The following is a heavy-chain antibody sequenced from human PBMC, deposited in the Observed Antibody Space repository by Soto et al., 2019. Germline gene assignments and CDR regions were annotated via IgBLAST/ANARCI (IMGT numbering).Heavy chain of an antibody. CDR2: IYYSGST. Sequence: SETLSLTCTVSGGSISSYYWSWIRQPPGKGLEWIGYIYYSGSTNYNPSLKSRVTISVDTSKNQFSLKLSSVTAADTAVYYCGRSGITIFGVVIIAAFDIWGQGTMVTVSS. V-gene: IGHV4-59*08. D-gene: IGHD3-3*01. CDR1: GGSISSYY. CDR3: GRSGITIFGVVIIAAFDI. J-gene: IGHJ3*02.